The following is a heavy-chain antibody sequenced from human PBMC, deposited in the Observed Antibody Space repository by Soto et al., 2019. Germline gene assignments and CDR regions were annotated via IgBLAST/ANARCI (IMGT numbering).Heavy chain of an antibody. J-gene: IGHJ4*02. V-gene: IGHV4-31*03. CDR3: ARSTSPRAYDYVWGSYRYTDY. CDR2: IYYSGST. CDR1: CGSISSGGYY. D-gene: IGHD3-16*02. Sequence: SETLSRTCTVSCGSISSGGYYCSLIRQHPGKGFEWIGYIYYSGSTYYNPSLKSRVTISVDTSKNQFSLKLSSVTAADTAVYYCARSTSPRAYDYVWGSYRYTDYWGQGTLVTVSS.